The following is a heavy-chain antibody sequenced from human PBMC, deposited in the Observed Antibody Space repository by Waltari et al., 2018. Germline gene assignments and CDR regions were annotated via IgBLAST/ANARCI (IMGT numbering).Heavy chain of an antibody. J-gene: IGHJ4*02. V-gene: IGHV4-4*02. CDR3: ARDRGRGLYLDS. Sequence: QLQLQESGPGLVKPSGTLSLTCTVSGDSLSSSYWWSWVRQPPGKGLEWIGQIHGSERTNYNPSLESRVTISLDTSNNQFSLKVTSATASDTAVYYCARDRGRGLYLDSWGQGALVTVSP. CDR1: GDSLSSSYW. CDR2: IHGSERT. D-gene: IGHD2-15*01.